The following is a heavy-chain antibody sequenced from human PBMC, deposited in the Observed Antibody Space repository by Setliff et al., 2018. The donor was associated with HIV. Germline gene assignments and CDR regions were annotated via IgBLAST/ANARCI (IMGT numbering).Heavy chain of an antibody. D-gene: IGHD1-26*01. CDR3: ATSGGFSMSSGEWDIFDM. J-gene: IGHJ3*02. CDR1: GFTFSNYW. V-gene: IGHV3-7*01. CDR2: IKGDGSVK. Sequence: PGESLKISCAASGFTFSNYWMSWVRQAPGKGLEWVANIKGDGSVKTYVDSVKGRFSISRDNAQNSLYLEMKSLRVEDTAVYYCATSGGFSMSSGEWDIFDMRGQGTMVTVSS.